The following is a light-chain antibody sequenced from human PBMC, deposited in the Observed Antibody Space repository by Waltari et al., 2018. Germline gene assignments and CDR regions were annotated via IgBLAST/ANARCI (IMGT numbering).Light chain of an antibody. CDR3: NSYTSTTTPV. CDR1: TSDLGVYNF. J-gene: IGLJ3*02. V-gene: IGLV2-14*03. CDR2: DVS. Sequence: QSALTQPASVSGSLGQSTTISSTGTTSDLGVYNFASWYQQHPGLAPKLIIYDVSNRPSGVSDRFSGSKSGNTASLTISGLQAEDAADYYCNSYTSTTTPVFGGGTKVTVL.